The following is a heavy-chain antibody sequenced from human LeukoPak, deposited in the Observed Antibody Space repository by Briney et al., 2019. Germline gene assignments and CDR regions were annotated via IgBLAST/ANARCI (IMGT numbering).Heavy chain of an antibody. Sequence: SETLSLTCTVSGGSISSSSYYWGWISQPPGKGLEWIGSIYYSGSTYYNPSLKSRVTISVDTSKNQFSLKLSSVTAADTAVYYCARAVPLDYWGQGTLVTVSS. J-gene: IGHJ4*02. CDR3: ARAVPLDY. V-gene: IGHV4-39*07. CDR1: GGSISSSSYY. D-gene: IGHD6-19*01. CDR2: IYYSGST.